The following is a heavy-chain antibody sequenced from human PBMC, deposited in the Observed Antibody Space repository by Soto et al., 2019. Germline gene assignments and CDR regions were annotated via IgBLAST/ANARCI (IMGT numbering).Heavy chain of an antibody. CDR1: GYSFTSSW. V-gene: IGHV5-10-1*01. Sequence: GESLKISCKGSGYSFTSSWIGWVRQMPGRGLEWMGRIDPSDSYINYSPSFQGHVTISADKSISTAYLQWSSLKASDTAMYYCAIHEQWLAQDNWFDPWGQGTLVTVS. CDR3: AIHEQWLAQDNWFDP. D-gene: IGHD6-19*01. CDR2: IDPSDSYI. J-gene: IGHJ5*02.